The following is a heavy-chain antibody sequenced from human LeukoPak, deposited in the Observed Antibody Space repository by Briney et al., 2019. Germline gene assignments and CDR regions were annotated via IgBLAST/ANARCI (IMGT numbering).Heavy chain of an antibody. V-gene: IGHV4-59*01. D-gene: IGHD3-3*01. CDR3: ARELRDFWSGYPYFNWFDP. J-gene: IGHJ5*02. CDR1: GGSISSYY. CDR2: IYYSGST. Sequence: PSETLSLTCTVSGGSISSYYWSWIRQPPGKGLEWIGYIYYSGSTNYNPSLKSRVTISVDTSKNQFSLKLSSVIAADTAVYYCARELRDFWSGYPYFNWFDPWGQGTLVTVSS.